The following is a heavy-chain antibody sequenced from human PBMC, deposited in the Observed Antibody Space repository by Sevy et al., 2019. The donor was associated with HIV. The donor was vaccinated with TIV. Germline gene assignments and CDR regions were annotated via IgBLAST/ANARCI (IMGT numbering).Heavy chain of an antibody. D-gene: IGHD2-15*01. Sequence: ASMKVSCKVSGYTLTQLSMHWVRQAPGKGLEWMGSFDPEDGERNYAQKFQGRITMTEDTSTDTAYMDLSRLKSDDTAVYYCATTREYYQGKSGYFDYWGQGALVTVSS. CDR1: GYTLTQLS. CDR3: ATTREYYQGKSGYFDY. CDR2: FDPEDGER. J-gene: IGHJ4*02. V-gene: IGHV1-24*01.